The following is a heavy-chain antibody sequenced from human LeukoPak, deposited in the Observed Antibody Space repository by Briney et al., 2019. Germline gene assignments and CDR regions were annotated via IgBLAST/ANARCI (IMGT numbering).Heavy chain of an antibody. Sequence: GASVKVSCKASGYTFTGYYMHWVRQAPGQGLEWMGRLNPNSGVTNFAQRFQGRVTMTRDTSISTAYMELSSLRSDDTAVYYCARQKARYSYGLFFDYWGQGSLVTVSS. J-gene: IGHJ4*02. CDR2: LNPNSGVT. CDR1: GYTFTGYY. D-gene: IGHD5-18*01. CDR3: ARQKARYSYGLFFDY. V-gene: IGHV1-2*06.